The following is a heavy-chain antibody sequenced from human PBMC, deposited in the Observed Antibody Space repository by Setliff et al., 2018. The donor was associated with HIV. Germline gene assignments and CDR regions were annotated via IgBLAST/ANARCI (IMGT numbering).Heavy chain of an antibody. J-gene: IGHJ4*02. CDR3: ARANFWSGYYGY. V-gene: IGHV4-39*07. CDR1: GDSISTGTYY. D-gene: IGHD3-3*01. Sequence: SETLSLTCSVSGDSISTGTYYWGWIRQPPGKGLEWIGSVSYSGSTYYNPSLKSRVTISVDTSKNQFSLKLSSVTAADTAVYYCARANFWSGYYGYWGQGTLVTVSS. CDR2: VSYSGST.